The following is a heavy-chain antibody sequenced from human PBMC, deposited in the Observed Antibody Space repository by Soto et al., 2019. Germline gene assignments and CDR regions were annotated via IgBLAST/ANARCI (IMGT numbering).Heavy chain of an antibody. Sequence: WGSLRLSCAASGFTFSSYAMSWVRQAPGKGLEWVSAISGSGGSTYYADSVKGRFTISRDNSKNTLYLQMNSLRAEDTAVYYCAKDYQKYGDYWSGGAFDIWGQGTMVNVSS. CDR3: AKDYQKYGDYWSGGAFDI. D-gene: IGHD4-17*01. V-gene: IGHV3-23*01. J-gene: IGHJ3*02. CDR2: ISGSGGST. CDR1: GFTFSSYA.